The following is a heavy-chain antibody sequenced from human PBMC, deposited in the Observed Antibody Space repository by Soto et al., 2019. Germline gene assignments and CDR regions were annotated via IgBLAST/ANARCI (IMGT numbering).Heavy chain of an antibody. CDR1: GYSISSSNW. J-gene: IGHJ5*02. CDR3: ARIFRPWGSFDP. V-gene: IGHV4-28*01. CDR2: IYYSGTT. D-gene: IGHD3-3*01. Sequence: SSETLSLTCAVSGYSISSSNWWGWIRQPPGKGLEWIGYIYYSGTTYYNPSLKSRVTMSVDTSKNQFSLKLTSVTAVDTAVYYCARIFRPWGSFDPWGQGTLVTVSS.